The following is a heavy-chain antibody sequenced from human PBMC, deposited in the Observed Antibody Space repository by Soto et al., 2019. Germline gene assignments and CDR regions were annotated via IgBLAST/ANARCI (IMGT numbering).Heavy chain of an antibody. V-gene: IGHV1-69*13. CDR1: GGTFSSYA. CDR3: ASNWGGSDYYDSNGYPITRNWFDP. CDR2: IIPIFGTA. J-gene: IGHJ5*02. Sequence: ASVNVSCKASGGTFSSYAISWVRQAPGQGLEWMGGIIPIFGTANYAQKFQGRVTITADESTSTAYMELSSLRSEDTAVYYCASNWGGSDYYDSNGYPITRNWFDPWGQGTLVTVSS. D-gene: IGHD3-22*01.